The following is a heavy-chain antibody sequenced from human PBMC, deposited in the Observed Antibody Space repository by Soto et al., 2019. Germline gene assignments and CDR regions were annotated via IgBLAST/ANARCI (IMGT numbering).Heavy chain of an antibody. D-gene: IGHD3-22*01. V-gene: IGHV3-30-3*01. CDR1: GFTFSTYT. CDR2: IPYDGSNE. Sequence: QVQLVESGGCVVQPGGSLRLSCVASGFTFSTYTMHWVRQAPGKGLEWVALIPYDGSNEYYADSVKGRFTISRDNSRNTLYFQMTSLRAGDTAVYFCARGSQYYYDGSGPLDSWGQGTLVTVSS. J-gene: IGHJ4*02. CDR3: ARGSQYYYDGSGPLDS.